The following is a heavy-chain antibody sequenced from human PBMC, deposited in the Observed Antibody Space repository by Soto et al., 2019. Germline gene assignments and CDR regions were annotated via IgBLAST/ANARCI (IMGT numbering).Heavy chain of an antibody. V-gene: IGHV1-69*13. D-gene: IGHD1-1*01. CDR1: GGTFSSYA. J-gene: IGHJ5*02. Sequence: GPPVKVSCKASGGTFSSYAISWVRQAPGQGLEWMGGIIPIFGTANYAQKFQGRVTITADESTSTAYMELSSLRSEDTAVYYCARDQSWHDLVWWFDPWAQGTLVTVSS. CDR3: ARDQSWHDLVWWFDP. CDR2: IIPIFGTA.